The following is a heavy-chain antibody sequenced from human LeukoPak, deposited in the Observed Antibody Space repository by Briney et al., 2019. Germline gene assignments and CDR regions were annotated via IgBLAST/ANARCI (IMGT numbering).Heavy chain of an antibody. V-gene: IGHV3-23*01. J-gene: IGHJ4*02. Sequence: GGSLRLSCAVSGFTFSHYAMSWVRQAPGTGLEWVGSLTDSGDATYYADSVKGRLTISRDNSNSTLYLHISGLRDEDTAVYYCAKAEGYDILTGLDYWGQGTLVTVSS. CDR3: AKAEGYDILTGLDY. CDR1: GFTFSHYA. CDR2: LTDSGDAT. D-gene: IGHD3-9*01.